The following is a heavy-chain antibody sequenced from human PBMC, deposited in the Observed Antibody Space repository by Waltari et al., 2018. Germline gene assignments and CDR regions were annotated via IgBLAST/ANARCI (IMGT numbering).Heavy chain of an antibody. Sequence: QVQLQESGPGPVKPSETLSLTCAVPGDSISRYYWSWIRQPAGKGLEWIGRMYSSGISNYNPSLRSRVTMSVDTSLNHFSLRLSSVTAADTAVYYCARDNGILLPLDVWGKGTTVTVSS. D-gene: IGHD3-16*01. CDR1: GDSISRYY. J-gene: IGHJ6*04. V-gene: IGHV4-4*07. CDR3: ARDNGILLPLDV. CDR2: MYSSGIS.